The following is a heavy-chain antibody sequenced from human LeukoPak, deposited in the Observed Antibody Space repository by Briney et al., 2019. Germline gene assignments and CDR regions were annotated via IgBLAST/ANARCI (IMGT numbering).Heavy chain of an antibody. V-gene: IGHV3-48*03. Sequence: GALRLSCAASGFTFSSYEMNWVRQAPGKGLEWVSYISSSGSTIYYADSVKGRFTISRDNSKNTLHLQMNSLRVDDTAVYYCAKAPRFGDHAAEYFYYYMDVWGKGTTVTVSS. CDR2: ISSSGSTI. D-gene: IGHD3-16*01. J-gene: IGHJ6*03. CDR3: AKAPRFGDHAAEYFYYYMDV. CDR1: GFTFSSYE.